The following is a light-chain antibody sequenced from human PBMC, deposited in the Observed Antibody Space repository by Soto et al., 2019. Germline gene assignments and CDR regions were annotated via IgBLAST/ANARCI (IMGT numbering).Light chain of an antibody. CDR3: QQRSNWPWT. CDR1: PSVSSY. CDR2: DAT. V-gene: IGKV3-11*01. J-gene: IGKJ1*01. Sequence: EIVLTQSPATLSLSPGERATLSCRASPSVSSYLAWYQQKPGQAPSLLIYDATNRATGIPARFSGSGSGTDFTLTISRLEPEDFAVYYCQQRSNWPWTFGQGTKVEIK.